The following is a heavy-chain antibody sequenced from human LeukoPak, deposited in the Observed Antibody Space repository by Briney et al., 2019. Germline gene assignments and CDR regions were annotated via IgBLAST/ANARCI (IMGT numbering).Heavy chain of an antibody. J-gene: IGHJ5*02. CDR3: ARDDLLEGSTNWFDP. Sequence: PGGSLRLSCAASGFTFSDYYMTWIRQAPGKGLEWVSFITPSSTAVYYVDSVKGRFTISRDNAKNSLFLHMNRLRAEDTAVYFCARDDLLEGSTNWFDPWGQGTLVTVSS. D-gene: IGHD2-2*01. CDR1: GFTFSDYY. V-gene: IGHV3-11*01. CDR2: ITPSSTAV.